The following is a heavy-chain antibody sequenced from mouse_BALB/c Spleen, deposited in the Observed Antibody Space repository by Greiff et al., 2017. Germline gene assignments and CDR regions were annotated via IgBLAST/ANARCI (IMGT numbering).Heavy chain of an antibody. D-gene: IGHD2-14*01. CDR3: ARVGVRRAMDY. CDR1: GFTFSSYG. V-gene: IGHV5-6-3*01. Sequence: VQLKESGGGLVQPGGSLKLSCAASGFTFSSYGMSWVRQTPDKRLELVATINSNGGSTYYPDSVKGRFTISRDTAKNTLYLQMSSLKSEDTAMYYCARVGVRRAMDYWGQGTSVTVSS. J-gene: IGHJ4*01. CDR2: INSNGGST.